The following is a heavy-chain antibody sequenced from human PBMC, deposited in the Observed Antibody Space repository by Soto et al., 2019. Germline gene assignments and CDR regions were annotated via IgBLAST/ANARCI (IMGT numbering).Heavy chain of an antibody. CDR3: ARGIRGHSLRRKYYFDY. D-gene: IGHD5-18*01. Sequence: PSETLSLTCAVYGGSFSGYYWSWIRQPPGKGLEWIGEINHSGSTNYNPSLKSRVTISVDTSKNQFSLKLSSVTAADTAVYYCARGIRGHSLRRKYYFDYWGQGTLVTVSS. CDR2: INHSGST. J-gene: IGHJ4*02. V-gene: IGHV4-34*01. CDR1: GGSFSGYY.